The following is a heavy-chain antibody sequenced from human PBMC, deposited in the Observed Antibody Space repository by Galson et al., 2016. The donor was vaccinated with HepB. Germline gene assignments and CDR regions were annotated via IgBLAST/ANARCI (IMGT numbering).Heavy chain of an antibody. CDR3: ASRTEWDLGPSGAFDI. CDR1: GYSFPSFW. J-gene: IGHJ3*02. D-gene: IGHD1-26*01. Sequence: QSGAEVKKPGESLKISCKGSGYSFPSFWLGWVRQMPGKGLEWMGIIYPDDSDVRYSPSFQGHVTMSVDKSITTAYLHWVSLKASDTAMYFCASRTEWDLGPSGAFDIWGQGTMVIVSS. V-gene: IGHV5-51*01. CDR2: IYPDDSDV.